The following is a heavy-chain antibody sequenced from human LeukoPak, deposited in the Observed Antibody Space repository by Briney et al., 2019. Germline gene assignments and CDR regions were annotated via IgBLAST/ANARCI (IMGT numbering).Heavy chain of an antibody. D-gene: IGHD3-22*01. CDR2: INSDGSST. V-gene: IGHV3-74*01. Sequence: PGGSLRLSCAASGFTFSSYWMHWVRQAPGKGLVWVSRINSDGSSTSYADSVKGRFTISRDNSKNTLYLQMNSLRAEDTAVYYCAKDGYLIVVVPFDYWGQGTLVTVSS. J-gene: IGHJ4*02. CDR3: AKDGYLIVVVPFDY. CDR1: GFTFSSYW.